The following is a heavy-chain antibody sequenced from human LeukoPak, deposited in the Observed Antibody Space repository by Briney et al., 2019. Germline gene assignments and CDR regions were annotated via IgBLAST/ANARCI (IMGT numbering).Heavy chain of an antibody. V-gene: IGHV3-30*18. Sequence: GGSLGLSCAATGFTFSTYGMHWVCQAPGKGLEWVAAISNDGNKKYYADSVKGRFTISRDNPKNTLFLQMNSLRAEDTAVYYCAKEGWDKSYWYGRIDYWGQGTLVTVSS. J-gene: IGHJ4*02. D-gene: IGHD2-8*02. CDR3: AKEGWDKSYWYGRIDY. CDR2: ISNDGNKK. CDR1: GFTFSTYG.